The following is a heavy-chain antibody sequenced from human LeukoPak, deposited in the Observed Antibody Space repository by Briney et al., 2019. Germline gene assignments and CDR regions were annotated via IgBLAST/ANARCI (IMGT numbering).Heavy chain of an antibody. CDR1: GYILTNYG. D-gene: IGHD5-12*01. CDR3: ARGRLGVSGYKDYLDY. J-gene: IGHJ4*02. CDR2: INTYNGET. Sequence: GASVKVSCSSSGYILTNYGIYWVRQAPGQGLEWMGWINTYNGETDYAQNFQGRVTMTTDTSTSTAYMDLRRLTSDDTAVSYCARGRLGVSGYKDYLDYWGEGTLVTVSS. V-gene: IGHV1-18*01.